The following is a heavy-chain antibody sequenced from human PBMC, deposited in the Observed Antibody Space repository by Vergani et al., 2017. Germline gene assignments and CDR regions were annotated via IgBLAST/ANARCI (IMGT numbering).Heavy chain of an antibody. CDR2: IIPIFGTA. CDR1: GYTFTTYI. V-gene: IGHV1-69*13. J-gene: IGHJ6*02. Sequence: QVQLVQSGAEVKKPGASVKVSCKASGYTFTTYIFTWVRQAPGQGLEWMGGIIPIFGTANYAQKFQGRVTITADESTSTAYMELSSLRSEDTAVYYCARAWKGDVWGQGTTVTVSS. D-gene: IGHD1-1*01. CDR3: ARAWKGDV.